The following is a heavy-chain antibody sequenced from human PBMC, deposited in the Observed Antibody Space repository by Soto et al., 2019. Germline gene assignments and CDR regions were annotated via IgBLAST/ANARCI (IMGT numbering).Heavy chain of an antibody. J-gene: IGHJ4*02. CDR3: ARDQGSGYFL. D-gene: IGHD3-3*01. V-gene: IGHV4-31*02. CDR2: IYSNGST. Sequence: WTWIRQHPGKGLEWIGSIYSNGSTYYNPSLKSRLTISLDTSKNQFSLNLSSVTAADTAVYYCARDQGSGYFLWGQGTLVTVSS.